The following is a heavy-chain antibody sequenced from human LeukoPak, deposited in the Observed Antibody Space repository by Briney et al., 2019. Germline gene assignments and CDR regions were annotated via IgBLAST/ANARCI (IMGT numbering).Heavy chain of an antibody. CDR3: ARLVSGSYFNFDY. V-gene: IGHV4-34*01. Sequence: SETLSLTCAVYGGSFSGYYWSWIRQPPGKGLEWIGENNDSGRSNYNPSLKSRVTISVDTSKNQISLQLTSVTAADTAVYYCARLVSGSYFNFDYWGQGTLVTVSS. J-gene: IGHJ4*02. D-gene: IGHD1-26*01. CDR1: GGSFSGYY. CDR2: NNDSGRS.